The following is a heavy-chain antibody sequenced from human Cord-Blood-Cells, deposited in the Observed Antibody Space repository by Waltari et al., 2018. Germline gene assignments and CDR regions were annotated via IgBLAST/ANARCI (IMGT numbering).Heavy chain of an antibody. D-gene: IGHD4-4*01. CDR1: GFTFRIYA. V-gene: IGHV3-23*01. J-gene: IGHJ5*02. CDR3: AKADDYKYNWFDP. Sequence: EVPLLESGGGLVQPGGSLRLSCAPSGFTFRIYAIIWVRQAPGKGLEWVSAISGSGGSTYYADSVKGRFTISRDNSKNTLYLQMNSLRAEDTAVYYCAKADDYKYNWFDPWGQGTLVTVSS. CDR2: ISGSGGST.